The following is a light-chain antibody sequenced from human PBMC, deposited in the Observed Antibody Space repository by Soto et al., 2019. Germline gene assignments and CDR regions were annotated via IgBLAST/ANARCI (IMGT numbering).Light chain of an antibody. J-gene: IGKJ1*01. CDR3: QEYNTWTWT. Sequence: IVLTQWPATLSLSPGERATLSCRASQRLXSHFVWYKSKLGQAPRSLXAGASTRATGSPARFSGSGSATEFTLTISSLQSEDVAVYYCQEYNTWTWTVGQGTKVEIK. V-gene: IGKV3-15*01. CDR2: GAS. CDR1: QRLXSH.